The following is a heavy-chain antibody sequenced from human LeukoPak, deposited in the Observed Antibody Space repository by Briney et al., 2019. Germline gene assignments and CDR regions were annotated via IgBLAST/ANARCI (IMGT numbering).Heavy chain of an antibody. CDR1: GGSFSGYY. Sequence: SETLSLTCAVYGGSFSGYYWSWIRRPPGKGLEWIGEINHSGSTNYNPSLKSRVTISVDTSKNQFSLKLSSVTAADTAVYYCARSRTAAERNNWFDPWGQGTLVTVSS. CDR2: INHSGST. J-gene: IGHJ5*02. V-gene: IGHV4-34*01. CDR3: ARSRTAAERNNWFDP. D-gene: IGHD6-13*01.